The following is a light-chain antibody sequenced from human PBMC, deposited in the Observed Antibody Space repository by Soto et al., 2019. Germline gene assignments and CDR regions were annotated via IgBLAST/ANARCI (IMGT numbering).Light chain of an antibody. Sequence: QSVLTQPPSVSAAPGQKVTISCSGRSSNIGNNYVSSYQQDPARAPKLLIKDNDERSSGIPDRISGSKSGTSATLVITGLQTGDEADYYCGTWDSSLSAVVFGGGIKLTVL. V-gene: IGLV1-51*01. CDR2: DND. J-gene: IGLJ2*01. CDR1: SSNIGNNY. CDR3: GTWDSSLSAVV.